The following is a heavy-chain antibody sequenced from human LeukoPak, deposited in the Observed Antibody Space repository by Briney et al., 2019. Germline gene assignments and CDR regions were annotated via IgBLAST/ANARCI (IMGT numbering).Heavy chain of an antibody. D-gene: IGHD3-22*01. CDR2: IYSGGST. J-gene: IGHJ5*02. CDR1: GFTVSSNY. CDR3: ARDQGRYDSSGYYP. V-gene: IGHV3-53*04. Sequence: PGGSLRLSCAASGFTVSSNYMSWVRQAPGKGLEWVSVIYSGGSTYYADSVKGRFTISRHNSKNTLYLQMNSLRAEDTAVYYCARDQGRYDSSGYYPWGQGTLVTVSS.